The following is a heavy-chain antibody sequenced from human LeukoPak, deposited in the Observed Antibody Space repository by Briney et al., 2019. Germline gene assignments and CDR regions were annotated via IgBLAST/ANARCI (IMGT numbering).Heavy chain of an antibody. V-gene: IGHV3-21*01. J-gene: IGHJ4*02. CDR3: ARVQRGEMATFDY. Sequence: GGSLRRSCAASGFIFSSYSMNWVRHAPGKGLEWVSSISSTSTYIHYADSLKGRFTISRDNARNSLYLQINSLRVEDTAVYYCARVQRGEMATFDYWGQGTLVTVSS. CDR1: GFIFSSYS. D-gene: IGHD5-24*01. CDR2: ISSTSTYI.